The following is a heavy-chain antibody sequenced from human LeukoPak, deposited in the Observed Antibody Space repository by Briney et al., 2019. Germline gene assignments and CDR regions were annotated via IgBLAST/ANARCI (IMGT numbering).Heavy chain of an antibody. Sequence: PGGSLRLSCAASGFTFNRYGMSWVRQAPGKGLEWVSVISGSGGSTYHADSVKGRFTISRENSKNTLYLQMNSLRAEDTAVYYCAKVLAGHSSVLDYWGQGTLVTVSA. D-gene: IGHD3-22*01. CDR1: GFTFNRYG. CDR3: AKVLAGHSSVLDY. J-gene: IGHJ4*02. CDR2: ISGSGGST. V-gene: IGHV3-23*01.